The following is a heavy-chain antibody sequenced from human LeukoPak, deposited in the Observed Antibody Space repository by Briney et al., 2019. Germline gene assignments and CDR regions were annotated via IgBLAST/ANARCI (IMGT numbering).Heavy chain of an antibody. J-gene: IGHJ4*02. CDR3: ARGFYGGTHYFDY. D-gene: IGHD4-23*01. V-gene: IGHV1-2*02. CDR2: INPNSGGT. Sequence: ASVKVSCKASGYTFTGSYMHWVRQAPGQGLEWMGWINPNSGGTNYAQKFQGRVTMTRDTSISTAYMELSRLRSDDTAVYYCARGFYGGTHYFDYWGQGTLVTVSS. CDR1: GYTFTGSY.